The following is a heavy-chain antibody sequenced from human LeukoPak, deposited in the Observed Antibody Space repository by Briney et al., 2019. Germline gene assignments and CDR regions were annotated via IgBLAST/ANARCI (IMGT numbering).Heavy chain of an antibody. V-gene: IGHV4-34*01. CDR1: AASFSGYY. CDR2: INHRGRT. D-gene: IGHD6-19*01. J-gene: IGHJ4*02. Sequence: SETLSPSLAVYAASFSGYYWSWIRQPPGKGLEWIGEINHRGRTNYNPSLKSRVTISVVTSKNQFSLKLSSVTAADTAVYYCARAQDDSSGWRGDYFDYWGQGTLVTVSS. CDR3: ARAQDDSSGWRGDYFDY.